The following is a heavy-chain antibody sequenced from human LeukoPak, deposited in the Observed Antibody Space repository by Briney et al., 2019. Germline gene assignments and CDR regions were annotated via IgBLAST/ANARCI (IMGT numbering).Heavy chain of an antibody. D-gene: IGHD3-16*01. V-gene: IGHV4-61*02. Sequence: PSQTLSLTCTVSGGSISSESDDWSWIRQPGGKGLEWIGRIYSSGITNYNPSLKSRFTMSVDTSKSQFSLNLSSVTAADTAVYYCARVLVLGELNWFDPWGQGTLVTVSS. J-gene: IGHJ5*02. CDR3: ARVLVLGELNWFDP. CDR1: GGSISSESDD. CDR2: IYSSGIT.